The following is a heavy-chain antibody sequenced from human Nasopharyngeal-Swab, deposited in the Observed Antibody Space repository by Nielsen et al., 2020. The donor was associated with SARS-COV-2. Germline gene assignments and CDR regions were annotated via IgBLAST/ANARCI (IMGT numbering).Heavy chain of an antibody. CDR3: ARDTGIR. V-gene: IGHV4-59*12. D-gene: IGHD5-18*01. CDR2: IYYSGNT. J-gene: IGHJ4*02. CDR1: GFTFNNYN. Sequence: ESLKISCAASGFTFNNYNFNWVRQPPGKGLEWIGTIYYSGNTYYNPSLKSRVTISVDTSKKQFYLKLSSVTAADTAVYYCARDTGIRWGQGTLVTVSS.